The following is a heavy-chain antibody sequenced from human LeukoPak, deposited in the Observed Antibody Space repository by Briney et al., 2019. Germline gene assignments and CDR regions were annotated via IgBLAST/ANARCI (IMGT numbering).Heavy chain of an antibody. D-gene: IGHD5-18*01. J-gene: IGHJ6*02. CDR2: IKQAESER. V-gene: IGHV3-7*01. Sequence: GGSLRLSCAASGFTISNYWMSWVRQAPGKGLEWVDNIKQAESERFYVDSVKDRFIISRDNAENSVYLQMNSLRNEDTAVYYCARGRFNYGWCMDVWGQGTTVIVSS. CDR3: ARGRFNYGWCMDV. CDR1: GFTISNYW.